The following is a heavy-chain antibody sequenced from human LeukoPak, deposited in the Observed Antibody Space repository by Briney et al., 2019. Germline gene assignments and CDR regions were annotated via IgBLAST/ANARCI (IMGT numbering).Heavy chain of an antibody. CDR2: ISWNSGSI. V-gene: IGHV3-9*01. Sequence: PGRSLRLSCAASGFTFDDYAMHWVRQAPGKGMEWVSGISWNSGSIGYEDSVKGRFTISRDNAKNSLYLQMNSLRAEDTASYYCAKATCPMVRRVIYYWGQGTLVPVSS. CDR1: GFTFDDYA. D-gene: IGHD3-10*01. J-gene: IGHJ4*02. CDR3: AKATCPMVRRVIYY.